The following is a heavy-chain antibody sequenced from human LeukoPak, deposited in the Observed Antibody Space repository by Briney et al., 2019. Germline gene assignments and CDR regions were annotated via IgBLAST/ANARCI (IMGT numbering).Heavy chain of an antibody. V-gene: IGHV3-23*01. Sequence: GGSLRLSCAASGFTFSDYALHWVRQAPGKGLEWVSAISGSGGSTYYADSVKGRFTISRDNSKNTLYLQMNSLRAEDTAVYYCKNTMVRGVIMSYWGQGTLVTVSS. J-gene: IGHJ4*02. CDR1: GFTFSDYA. CDR3: KNTMVRGVIMSY. D-gene: IGHD3-10*01. CDR2: ISGSGGST.